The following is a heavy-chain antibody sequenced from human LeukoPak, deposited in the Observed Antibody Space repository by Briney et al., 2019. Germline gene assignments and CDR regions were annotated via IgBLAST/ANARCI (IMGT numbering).Heavy chain of an antibody. D-gene: IGHD3-10*01. CDR1: GFTFSSYA. Sequence: GGSLRLSCAASGFTFSSYAMSWVRQPPGKGLEWVSAISGSGGSTYYADSVKGRFTISRDNSKNTLYLQMNSLRAEDTAVYYCAKVPIPSMVRGVIYSYFDYWGQGTLVTVSS. CDR3: AKVPIPSMVRGVIYSYFDY. V-gene: IGHV3-23*01. J-gene: IGHJ4*02. CDR2: ISGSGGST.